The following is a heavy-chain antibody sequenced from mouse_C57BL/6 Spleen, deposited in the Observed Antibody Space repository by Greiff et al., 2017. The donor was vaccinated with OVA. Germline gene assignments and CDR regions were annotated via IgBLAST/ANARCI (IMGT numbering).Heavy chain of an antibody. D-gene: IGHD1-1*01. J-gene: IGHJ4*01. CDR2: IDPANGNT. Sequence: EVMLVESVAELVRPGASVKLSCTASGFNIKNTYMHWVKQRPEQGLEWIGRIDPANGNTKYAPKFQGKATITADTSSNTAYLQLSSLTSEDTAIYYCAREFFSLGYGSSWRAMDYWGQGTSVTVSS. CDR1: GFNIKNTY. CDR3: AREFFSLGYGSSWRAMDY. V-gene: IGHV14-3*01.